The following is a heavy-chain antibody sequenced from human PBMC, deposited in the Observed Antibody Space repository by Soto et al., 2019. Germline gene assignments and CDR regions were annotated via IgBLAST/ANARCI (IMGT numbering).Heavy chain of an antibody. CDR3: SRGRMYSSSWYDH. J-gene: IGHJ5*02. Sequence: QVQLVESGGGVVQPGRSLRLSCAASGFTFSSYAMHWVRQAPGNGLEWVAVISYDGSNKYYADSVKSRFTTSSDNSKNTLYLQTNSLRAEATAAYYCSRGRMYSSSWYDHWGQGTLVTVSS. CDR2: ISYDGSNK. D-gene: IGHD6-13*01. V-gene: IGHV3-30-3*01. CDR1: GFTFSSYA.